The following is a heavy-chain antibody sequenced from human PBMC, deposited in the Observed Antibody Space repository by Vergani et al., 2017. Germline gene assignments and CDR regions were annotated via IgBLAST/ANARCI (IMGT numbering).Heavy chain of an antibody. CDR2: IIPILGIA. J-gene: IGHJ4*02. CDR3: ARGGPGCGGDCYFY. Sequence: QVQLVQSGAEVKKPGASVKVSCKASGHTFTGYYMHWVRQAPGQGLEWMGRIIPILGIANYAQKFQGRVTITADKSTSTAYMELSSLRSEDTALYYCARGGPGCGGDCYFYWGQGTLVTVSS. D-gene: IGHD2-21*02. CDR1: GHTFTGYY. V-gene: IGHV1-69*09.